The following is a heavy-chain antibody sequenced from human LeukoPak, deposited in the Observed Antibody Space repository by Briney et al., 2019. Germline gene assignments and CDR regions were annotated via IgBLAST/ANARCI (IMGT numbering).Heavy chain of an antibody. CDR3: AKDDPYYYDSSGYSPRWGYFQH. Sequence: PGGSLRLSCAASGFTFSSYAMSWVRQAPGKGLEWVSAISGSGGSTYYADSVKGRFTISRDNSKNTLYLQMNSLRAEDTAVYYCAKDDPYYYDSSGYSPRWGYFQHWGQGTLVTVSS. V-gene: IGHV3-23*01. D-gene: IGHD3-22*01. J-gene: IGHJ1*01. CDR2: ISGSGGST. CDR1: GFTFSSYA.